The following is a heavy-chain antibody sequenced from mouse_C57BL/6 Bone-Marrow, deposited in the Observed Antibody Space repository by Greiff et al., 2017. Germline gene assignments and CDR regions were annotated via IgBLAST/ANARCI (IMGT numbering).Heavy chain of an antibody. CDR3: ARVYYDYFLFAY. V-gene: IGHV5-16*01. Sequence: EVNVVESEGGLVQPGSSMKLSCTASGFTFSDYYMAWVRQVPEKGLEWVANINYDGSSTYYLDSLKSRFIISRDNAKNILYLQMSSLKSEDTATYYCARVYYDYFLFAYWGQGTLVTVSA. J-gene: IGHJ3*01. CDR1: GFTFSDYY. CDR2: INYDGSST. D-gene: IGHD2-4*01.